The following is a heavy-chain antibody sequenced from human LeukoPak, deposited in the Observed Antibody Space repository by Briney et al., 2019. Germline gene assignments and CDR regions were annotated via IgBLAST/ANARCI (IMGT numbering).Heavy chain of an antibody. Sequence: PSGTLSLTCAVTGASLSSSNWLSWVRQPPGKGLEWIGEIYHSGSTNYNPSLKSRVTISVDNSKNQFSLKMSSMTAADTAVYYCARAGWYTLDNWGQGALVTVSS. D-gene: IGHD2-15*01. J-gene: IGHJ4*02. CDR3: ARAGWYTLDN. CDR2: IYHSGST. V-gene: IGHV4-4*02. CDR1: GASLSSSNW.